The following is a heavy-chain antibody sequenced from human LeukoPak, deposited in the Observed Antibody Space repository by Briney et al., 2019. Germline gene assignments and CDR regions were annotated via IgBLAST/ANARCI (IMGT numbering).Heavy chain of an antibody. J-gene: IGHJ4*02. CDR1: GFTFSSYW. V-gene: IGHV3-7*01. CDR3: ARPRPYDFWSGYFDY. D-gene: IGHD3-3*01. Sequence: PGGSLRLSCVASGFTFSSYWMSWVRQAPGKGLEWVANIKQDGSEKYYVDSVKGRFTISRNNAKNSLYLQMNSLRAEDTAVYYCARPRPYDFWSGYFDYWGQGTLVTVSS. CDR2: IKQDGSEK.